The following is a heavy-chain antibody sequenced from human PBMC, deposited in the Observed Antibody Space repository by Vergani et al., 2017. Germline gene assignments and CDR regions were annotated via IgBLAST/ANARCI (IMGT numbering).Heavy chain of an antibody. CDR1: GFSFGDYA. Sequence: EVQLVESGGGLVPPGRSLRLSCAASGFSFGDYAMTWVRQAPGKGQEWVAFIRNKVYGGTTEYAASVKGRFTISRDDSKRLAYLQLSGLKTEDTAVYFCSRGRGYSFGYSDYWGQGTLVTVSS. CDR2: IRNKVYGGTT. CDR3: SRGRGYSFGYSDY. V-gene: IGHV3-49*04. D-gene: IGHD5-18*01. J-gene: IGHJ4*02.